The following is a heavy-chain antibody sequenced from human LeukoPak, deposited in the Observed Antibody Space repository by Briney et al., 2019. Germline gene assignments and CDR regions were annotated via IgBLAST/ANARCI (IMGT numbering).Heavy chain of an antibody. J-gene: IGHJ4*02. D-gene: IGHD6-19*01. V-gene: IGHV3-23*01. CDR3: ARDRAQWLVSYNFDY. Sequence: PGGSLRLSCAASGFTFSSSAMSWVRQAPGKGLEWVAAISDTGRLSYCADSVNGRFTISRDNSKNTLYLQMNSLRAEDTAVYYCARDRAQWLVSYNFDYWGQGTLVTVSS. CDR2: ISDTGRLS. CDR1: GFTFSSSA.